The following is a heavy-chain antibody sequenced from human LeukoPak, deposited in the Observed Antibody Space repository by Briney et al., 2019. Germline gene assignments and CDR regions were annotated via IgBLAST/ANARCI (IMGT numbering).Heavy chain of an antibody. Sequence: SETLSLTCSVSGGSISSYYWSWIRQPPGKGLEWIGHVYYSGSTNYNPPLRSRVSMSVDTSKNHFSLNLSSVLAADTAVYFCARVRKEGPYSSAGDFDYWGHGILVTVSS. CDR3: ARVRKEGPYSSAGDFDY. CDR2: VYYSGST. D-gene: IGHD6-25*01. J-gene: IGHJ4*01. CDR1: GGSISSYY. V-gene: IGHV4-59*01.